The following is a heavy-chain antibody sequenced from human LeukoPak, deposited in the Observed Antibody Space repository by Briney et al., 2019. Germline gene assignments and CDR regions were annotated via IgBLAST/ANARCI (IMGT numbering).Heavy chain of an antibody. CDR3: ARRGYSSSWYGAFDI. CDR1: GGSISSYY. J-gene: IGHJ3*02. D-gene: IGHD6-13*01. CDR2: IYYSGST. V-gene: IGHV4-59*08. Sequence: SETLSLTCTVSGGSISSYYWSWIRQPPGKGLEWIGYIYYSGSTNYNPSLKSRVTISVDTSKNQFSLKLSSVTAADTAVYYCARRGYSSSWYGAFDIWGQGTMVTVSS.